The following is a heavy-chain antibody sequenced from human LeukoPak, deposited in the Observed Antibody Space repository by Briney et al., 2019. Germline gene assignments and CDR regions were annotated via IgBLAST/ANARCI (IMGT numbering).Heavy chain of an antibody. D-gene: IGHD6-13*01. CDR3: ARPLAAAGISDAFDI. Sequence: GESLKISCKGSGYSFTSYWIGWVLQMPGKGLEWMGIIYPGDSDTRYSPSFQGQVTISADKSISTAYLQWSSLKASDTAMYYCARPLAAAGISDAFDIWGQGTMVTVSS. V-gene: IGHV5-51*01. CDR1: GYSFTSYW. J-gene: IGHJ3*02. CDR2: IYPGDSDT.